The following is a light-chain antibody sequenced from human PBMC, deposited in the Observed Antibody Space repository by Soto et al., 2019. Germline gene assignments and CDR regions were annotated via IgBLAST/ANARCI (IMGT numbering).Light chain of an antibody. CDR3: QQYGSSPPLS. CDR1: QSVSSSY. V-gene: IGKV3-20*01. Sequence: EIVMTQSPATLSVSPGGRATLSCRASQSVSSSYLAWYQQKPGQAPRLLIYGASSRATGIPDRFSGSGSGTDFTLTISRLEPEDFAVYYCQQYGSSPPLSFGGGTKVDIK. CDR2: GAS. J-gene: IGKJ4*01.